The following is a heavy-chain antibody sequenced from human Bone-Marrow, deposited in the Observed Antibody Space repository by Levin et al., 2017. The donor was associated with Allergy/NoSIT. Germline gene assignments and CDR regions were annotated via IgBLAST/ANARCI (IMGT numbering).Heavy chain of an antibody. V-gene: IGHV5-10-1*01. CDR1: GYSFTSYW. D-gene: IGHD6-19*01. Sequence: RGESLKISCKGSGYSFTSYWISWVRQMPGKGLEWMGRIDPSDSYTNYSPSFQGHVTISADKSISTAYLQWSSLKASDTAMYYCAGSGMTVAGNDYYYMDVWGKGTTVTVSS. J-gene: IGHJ6*03. CDR2: IDPSDSYT. CDR3: AGSGMTVAGNDYYYMDV.